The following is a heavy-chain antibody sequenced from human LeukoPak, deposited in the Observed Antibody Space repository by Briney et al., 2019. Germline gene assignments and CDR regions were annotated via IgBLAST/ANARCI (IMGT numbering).Heavy chain of an antibody. CDR3: AGGRGYSYGAFDY. CDR2: IYYSGST. D-gene: IGHD5-18*01. V-gene: IGHV4-59*01. Sequence: SETLSLTCTVSGGSISIYYWSCIRQPPGKGLEWIGYIYYSGSTNYNPSLKSRVTISVDTSKNQFSLKLSSVTAADTAVYYCAGGRGYSYGAFDYWGQGTLVTVSS. CDR1: GGSISIYY. J-gene: IGHJ4*02.